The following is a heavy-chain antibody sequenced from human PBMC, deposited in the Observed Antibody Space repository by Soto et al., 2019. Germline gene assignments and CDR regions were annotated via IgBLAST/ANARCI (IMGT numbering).Heavy chain of an antibody. D-gene: IGHD5-12*01. J-gene: IGHJ4*02. V-gene: IGHV4-39*01. CDR2: IYYSGIT. Sequence: PSETLSLTCTVFGGSISSSSYYWGWIRPPPGKGLEWIAMIYYSGITHDNPSLKSRVTISIDTSKNQFSLKMNSVTAADTAMYYCGRPARQDTEASDYWGQGTLVTVSS. CDR3: GRPARQDTEASDY. CDR1: GGSISSSSYY.